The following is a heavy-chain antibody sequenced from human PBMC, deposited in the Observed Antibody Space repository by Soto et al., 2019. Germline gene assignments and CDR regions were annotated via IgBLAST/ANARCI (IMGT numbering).Heavy chain of an antibody. CDR2: FHVSGCST. J-gene: IGHJ6*02. D-gene: IGHD6-19*01. CDR3: AKEAVAGTWVCGMDV. CDR1: GFTFRSYS. Sequence: LRLSCAVSGFTFRSYSMSWVRQAQGKGLERVSAFHVSGCSTYYADSVKGRCTISRDNSKSTLYLKMNSLRAEDTAVYYCAKEAVAGTWVCGMDVCGRGTTVTVSS. V-gene: IGHV3-23*01.